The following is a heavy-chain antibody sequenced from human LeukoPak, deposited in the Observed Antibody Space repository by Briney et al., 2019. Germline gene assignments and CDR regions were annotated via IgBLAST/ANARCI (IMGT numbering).Heavy chain of an antibody. CDR1: GSTFSNAW. V-gene: IGHV3-15*01. CDR2: SKSKTDGGTT. Sequence: GGSLRLAWAASGSTFSNAWMSWVSQPPGKGMEWVGRSKSKTDGGTTEYAAPVKGRFTISRDDSKNTLYLQMNRLKTEDTAVYYCTTENGYSSGWYEFSPDYWGQGTLVTGSS. D-gene: IGHD6-19*01. J-gene: IGHJ4*02. CDR3: TTENGYSSGWYEFSPDY.